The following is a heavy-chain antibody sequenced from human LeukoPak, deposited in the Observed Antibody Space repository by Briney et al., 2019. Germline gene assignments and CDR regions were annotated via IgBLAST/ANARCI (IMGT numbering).Heavy chain of an antibody. Sequence: SETLSLTCTVSGGSIRSYYWSWIRQPAGKGLEWIGRIFTSGTTDYNPSLKSRVTMSVDTSKNQFSLKLSSVTAADTAVYYCARHGPGRVVHDYWGQGTLVTVSS. V-gene: IGHV4-4*07. CDR2: IFTSGTT. D-gene: IGHD3-3*01. CDR3: ARHGPGRVVHDY. J-gene: IGHJ4*02. CDR1: GGSIRSYY.